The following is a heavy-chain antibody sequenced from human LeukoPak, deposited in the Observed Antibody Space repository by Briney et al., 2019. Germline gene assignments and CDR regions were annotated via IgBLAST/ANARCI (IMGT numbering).Heavy chain of an antibody. CDR3: AGVLWDIVVVPAAIDY. Sequence: PGGSLRLSCAASGFTFSSYSMNWVRQAPGKGLEWVSSISSSSSYIYYADSVKGRFTISRDNAKNSLYLQMNSLRAEDTAVYYCAGVLWDIVVVPAAIDYWDQGTLVTVSS. V-gene: IGHV3-21*01. D-gene: IGHD2-2*01. CDR1: GFTFSSYS. J-gene: IGHJ4*02. CDR2: ISSSSSYI.